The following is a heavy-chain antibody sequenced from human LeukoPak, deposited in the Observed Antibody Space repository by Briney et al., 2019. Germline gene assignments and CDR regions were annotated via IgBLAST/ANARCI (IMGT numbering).Heavy chain of an antibody. V-gene: IGHV1-2*02. D-gene: IGHD4-17*01. J-gene: IGHJ4*02. CDR3: ARLPLGDDYGDLDYFDY. Sequence: ASVKVSCKASGYTFTGYYMHWVRQAPGQGLEWMGWINPNSGGTNYAQKFQGRVTMTRDTSISTAYMELSRLRSDDTAVYYCARLPLGDDYGDLDYFDYWGQGTLVTVSS. CDR2: INPNSGGT. CDR1: GYTFTGYY.